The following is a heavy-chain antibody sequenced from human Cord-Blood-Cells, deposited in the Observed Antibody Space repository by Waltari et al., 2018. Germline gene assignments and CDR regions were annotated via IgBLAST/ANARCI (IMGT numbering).Heavy chain of an antibody. Sequence: QVQLVESGGGVVQPGRSLRLSCAASGFTFSSYAMHWVRQAPGKGLEWVAVISYDGSNKYYADSVNGRFTISRDNSKNTLYLQMNSLRAEDTAVYYCARDPESYGYFDYWGQGTLVTVSS. V-gene: IGHV3-30-3*01. CDR1: GFTFSSYA. J-gene: IGHJ4*02. D-gene: IGHD5-18*01. CDR2: ISYDGSNK. CDR3: ARDPESYGYFDY.